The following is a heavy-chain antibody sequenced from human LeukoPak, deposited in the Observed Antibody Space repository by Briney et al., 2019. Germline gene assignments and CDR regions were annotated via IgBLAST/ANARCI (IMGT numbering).Heavy chain of an antibody. D-gene: IGHD6-19*01. CDR3: ARSVRQWLVLWNFDY. CDR2: IIPIFGTA. Sequence: ASVKVSCKASGGTFSSYAISWVRQAPGQGLEWMGGIIPIFGTANYAQKFQGRATITADESTSTAYMELSSLRSEDTAVYYCARSVRQWLVLWNFDYWGQGTLVTVSS. J-gene: IGHJ4*02. CDR1: GGTFSSYA. V-gene: IGHV1-69*13.